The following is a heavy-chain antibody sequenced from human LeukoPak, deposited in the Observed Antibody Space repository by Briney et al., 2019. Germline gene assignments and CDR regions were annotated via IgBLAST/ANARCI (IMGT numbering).Heavy chain of an antibody. Sequence: PGRSLRLSHAPAGFTFSGSAMHWVRQASGKGLEWVGRIRRKANSYATAYAASVKGRFTISRDDSKNTAYLQMNSLKTEDTAVYYCTRISAAGTLDYWGQGTLVTVSS. V-gene: IGHV3-73*01. D-gene: IGHD6-13*01. J-gene: IGHJ4*02. CDR1: GFTFSGSA. CDR3: TRISAAGTLDY. CDR2: IRRKANSYAT.